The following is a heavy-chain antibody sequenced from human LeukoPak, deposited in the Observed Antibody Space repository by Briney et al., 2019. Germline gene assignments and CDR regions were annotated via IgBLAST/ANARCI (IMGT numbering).Heavy chain of an antibody. D-gene: IGHD3-16*02. J-gene: IGHJ4*02. CDR2: INPSGGST. CDR1: GYTFTTDY. CDR3: ARDRPVMITFGGVIIAAY. V-gene: IGHV1-46*01. Sequence: ASVKVSCKASGYTFTTDYIHWVRQAPGQGLEWMGIINPSGGSTTYAQKFQGRVTMTTDRSTNTVYMELRSLRSDDTAVYYCARDRPVMITFGGVIIAAYWGQGTLVSVSS.